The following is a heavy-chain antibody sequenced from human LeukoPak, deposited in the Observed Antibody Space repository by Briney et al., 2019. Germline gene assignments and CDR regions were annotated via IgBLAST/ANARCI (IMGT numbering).Heavy chain of an antibody. CDR2: ISSNGGST. CDR3: ARDNWVYDSSGYCSYYFDY. Sequence: PGGSLRLSCAASGFTFSSYAMHWVRQAPGKGLEYVSAISSNGGSTYYANSVKGRFTISRDNSKNTLYLQMGSLRAEDMAVYYCARDNWVYDSSGYCSYYFDYWGQGTLVTVSS. J-gene: IGHJ4*02. D-gene: IGHD3-22*01. V-gene: IGHV3-64*01. CDR1: GFTFSSYA.